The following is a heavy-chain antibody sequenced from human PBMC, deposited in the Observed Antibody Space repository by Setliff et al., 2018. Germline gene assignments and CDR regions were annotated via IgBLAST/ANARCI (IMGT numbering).Heavy chain of an antibody. CDR3: ARVGGYASAWHGIEAFDI. D-gene: IGHD6-19*01. CDR2: INANTGGT. CDR1: GYIFTNYY. Sequence: ASVKVSCKTSGYIFTNYYIHWVRQAPGQGLEWMGWINANTGGTREVQKFQGRVTMTRDTSIDTAYMEVNRLTYDDTAVYYCARVGGYASAWHGIEAFDIWGQVTKVTVSS. J-gene: IGHJ3*02. V-gene: IGHV1-2*02.